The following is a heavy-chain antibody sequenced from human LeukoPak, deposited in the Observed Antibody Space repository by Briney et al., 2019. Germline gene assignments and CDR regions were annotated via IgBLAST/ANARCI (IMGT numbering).Heavy chain of an antibody. J-gene: IGHJ4*02. CDR2: VFYNGAT. V-gene: IGHV4-39*07. CDR1: GGSISSSIYY. Sequence: SETLSLTCIVSGGSISSSIYYWAWVRQPPGKGLEWIGTVFYNGATQYSPSLRSRVTISIDTSTNQFSLKLTSVTAADTALYYCATGSGYYHDYWGQGILVTVSS. D-gene: IGHD3-22*01. CDR3: ATGSGYYHDY.